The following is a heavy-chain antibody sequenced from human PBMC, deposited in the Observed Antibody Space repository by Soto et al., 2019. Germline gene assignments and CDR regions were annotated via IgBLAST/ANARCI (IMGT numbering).Heavy chain of an antibody. V-gene: IGHV4-31*03. CDR3: AREPDY. J-gene: IGHJ4*02. Sequence: QVQLQESGPGLVKPSQTLSLTCTVSGGSISSGGYHWSWIRQHPGKGLEWIGYIYYSGSTYYNPTPXSXFTISVDTSKNQFSLKLSSVTAADTAVYYCAREPDYWGQGTLVTVSS. CDR1: GGSISSGGYH. CDR2: IYYSGST.